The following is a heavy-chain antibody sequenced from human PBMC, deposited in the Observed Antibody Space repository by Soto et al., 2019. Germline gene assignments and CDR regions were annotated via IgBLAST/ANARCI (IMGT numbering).Heavy chain of an antibody. D-gene: IGHD3-10*01. CDR2: ISGTAGTI. J-gene: IGHJ6*02. CDR1: GITFSDHY. V-gene: IGHV3-11*01. CDR3: ARAPYYSSGTYYFYAFDV. Sequence: QVQLVESGGGLVKPGGSLRLSCEASGITFSDHYMTWIRQAPGKGLEWISYISGTAGTIYYADSVKGRFTISRDNAKNSLFLQLTSLTAEATAVYYCARAPYYSSGTYYFYAFDVWGQGTTVTVSS.